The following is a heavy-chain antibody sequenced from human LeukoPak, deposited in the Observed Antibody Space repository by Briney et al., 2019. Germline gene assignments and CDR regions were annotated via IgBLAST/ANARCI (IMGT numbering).Heavy chain of an antibody. CDR3: AREGTYYDILTGYSNYGMDV. CDR1: GGSISSFS. J-gene: IGHJ6*02. CDR2: IYYSGST. V-gene: IGHV4-59*01. Sequence: SETLSLTCTVSGGSISSFSWSWIRQPPGNGLGWIGYIYYSGSTNYNPSLKSRVTISVDTSKNQFSLKLSSVTAADTAVYYCAREGTYYDILTGYSNYGMDVWGQGTTVTVSS. D-gene: IGHD3-9*01.